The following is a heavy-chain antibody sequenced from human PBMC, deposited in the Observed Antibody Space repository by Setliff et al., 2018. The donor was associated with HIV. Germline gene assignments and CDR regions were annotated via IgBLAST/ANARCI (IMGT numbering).Heavy chain of an antibody. V-gene: IGHV3-23*01. CDR1: GFPFSNYA. Sequence: GGSLRLSCAASGFPFSNYAMSWVRQAPGKGLEWVSAISSGGGTYYADFVKGRFTISRDNSKNTLYLQMNSLRAEDTAVYYCARAYYHHSGAYWSTDYYYSYIDVWGKGTTVTVSS. D-gene: IGHD3-22*01. CDR2: ISSGGGT. J-gene: IGHJ6*03. CDR3: ARAYYHHSGAYWSTDYYYSYIDV.